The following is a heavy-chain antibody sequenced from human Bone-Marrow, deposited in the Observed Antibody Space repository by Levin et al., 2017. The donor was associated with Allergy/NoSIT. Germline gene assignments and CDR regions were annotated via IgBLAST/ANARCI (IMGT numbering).Heavy chain of an antibody. D-gene: IGHD6-13*01. V-gene: IGHV3-48*03. Sequence: GGSLRLSCAASGFTFSSYEMNWVRQAPGKGLEWVSYISSSGSTIYYADSVKGRFTISRDNDKNSLYLQMNSLRAEDTAVYYCAREWGNSSSWYGDAFDIWGQGTMVTVSS. J-gene: IGHJ3*02. CDR2: ISSSGSTI. CDR3: AREWGNSSSWYGDAFDI. CDR1: GFTFSSYE.